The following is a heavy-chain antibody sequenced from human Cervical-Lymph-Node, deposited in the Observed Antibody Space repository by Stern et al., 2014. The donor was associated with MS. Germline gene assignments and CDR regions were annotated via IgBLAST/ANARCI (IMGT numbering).Heavy chain of an antibody. CDR2: IISSGGVT. J-gene: IGHJ4*02. V-gene: IGHV3-23*04. Sequence: EVQLEESGGGLVQPGGSLRLSCAASEFTFSAYSMTWVRQAPEKGLEWVATIISSGGVTYYADSVRSRFTISRDNSKNTLTLQMKSLRAEDTAVYFCAKVAYSGNALDYWGQGTLVIVSS. CDR3: AKVAYSGNALDY. CDR1: EFTFSAYS. D-gene: IGHD4-11*01.